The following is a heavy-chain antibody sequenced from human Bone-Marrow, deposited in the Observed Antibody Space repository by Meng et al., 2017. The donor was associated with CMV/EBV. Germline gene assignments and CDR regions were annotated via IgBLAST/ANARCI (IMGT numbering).Heavy chain of an antibody. D-gene: IGHD6-19*01. J-gene: IGHJ4*02. CDR2: INPSGGST. V-gene: IGHV1-46*01. Sequence: ASVKVSCKASGYTFTSYYMHWVRQAPGQGLEWMGIINPSGGSTSYAQKFQGRVTMTRDTSTSTVYMELSSLRSEDTAVYYWARDSPTEGSGRHDWGQGTLVTVSS. CDR3: ARDSPTEGSGRHD. CDR1: GYTFTSYY.